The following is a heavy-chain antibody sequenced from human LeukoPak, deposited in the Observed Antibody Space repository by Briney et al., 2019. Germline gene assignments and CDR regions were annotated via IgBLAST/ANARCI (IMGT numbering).Heavy chain of an antibody. Sequence: GGSLRLSCAASGFTFSSYAMSWVRQAPGKGLEWVSAISGSGGSTHYADSVKGRFTISRDNSKNTLYLQMNSLRAEDTAVYYCAKDGTWRFSINWFDPWGQGTLVTVSS. CDR2: ISGSGGST. J-gene: IGHJ5*02. D-gene: IGHD6-6*01. CDR1: GFTFSSYA. CDR3: AKDGTWRFSINWFDP. V-gene: IGHV3-23*01.